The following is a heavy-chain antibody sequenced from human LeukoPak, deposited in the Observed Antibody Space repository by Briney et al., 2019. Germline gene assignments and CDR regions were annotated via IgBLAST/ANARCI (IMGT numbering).Heavy chain of an antibody. Sequence: GASVKVSCKASGYTFTSYDINWVQQATGQGLEWMGWMNPNSGNTGYAQKFQGRVTMTRNTSISTAYMELSSLRSEDTAVYYCARADDTMVRGVIIYYMDVWGKGTTVTVSS. D-gene: IGHD3-10*01. CDR1: GYTFTSYD. CDR2: MNPNSGNT. V-gene: IGHV1-8*01. J-gene: IGHJ6*03. CDR3: ARADDTMVRGVIIYYMDV.